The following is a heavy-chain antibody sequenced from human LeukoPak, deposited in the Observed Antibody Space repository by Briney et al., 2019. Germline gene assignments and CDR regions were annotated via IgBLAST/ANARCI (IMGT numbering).Heavy chain of an antibody. CDR3: AGLGNGRTFDS. CDR2: IYYSGAT. D-gene: IGHD2-8*01. CDR1: GGSISSGGYY. Sequence: PSQTLSLTCTVSGGSISSGGYYWSCIRQHPGKGLEWIGSIYYSGATFYNPSLTSRVTISVDTSKNQFSLKLSSVTAADTAVYYCAGLGNGRTFDSWGQGTLVTVSS. J-gene: IGHJ4*02. V-gene: IGHV4-39*07.